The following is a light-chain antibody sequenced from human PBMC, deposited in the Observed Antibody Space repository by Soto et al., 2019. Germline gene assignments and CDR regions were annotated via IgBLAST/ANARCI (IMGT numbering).Light chain of an antibody. CDR1: QRVNNY. Sequence: DVQMTRAPSSLSASVGYRVTITCRASQRVNNYLNLYQQKTGGAPKLLISAESSLQIGVPYRLGGSGSGTDFNLAISGLQPEDFAIYYCQKSYITPWTFGQGTKVDIK. V-gene: IGKV1-39*01. CDR3: QKSYITPWT. J-gene: IGKJ1*01. CDR2: AES.